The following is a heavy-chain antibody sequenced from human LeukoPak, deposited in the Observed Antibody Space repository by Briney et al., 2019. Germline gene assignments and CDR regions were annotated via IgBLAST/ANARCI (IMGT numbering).Heavy chain of an antibody. V-gene: IGHV3-48*01. CDR1: GFTFSSYS. Sequence: GGSLRLSCAASGFTFSSYSMNWVRQAPGKGLEWVSYISSSSSTIYYADSVEGRFTISRDNAKNSLYLQMNSLRAEDTAVYYCARDQGDYYYYYMDVWGKGTTVTVSS. CDR3: ARDQGDYYYYYMDV. J-gene: IGHJ6*03. CDR2: ISSSSSTI.